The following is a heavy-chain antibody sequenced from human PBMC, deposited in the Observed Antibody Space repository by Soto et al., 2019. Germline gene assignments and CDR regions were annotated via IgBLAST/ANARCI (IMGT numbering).Heavy chain of an antibody. CDR3: ATDRNTMVRGVIITYYYGMDV. CDR2: ISYDGSNK. V-gene: IGHV3-30-3*01. CDR1: GFTFSSYA. Sequence: GGSLRLSCAASGFTFSSYAMHWVRQAPGKGLEWVAVISYDGSNKYYADSVKGRFTISRDNSKNTLYLQMNSLRAADTSGYYCATDRNTMVRGVIITYYYGMDVWGQGTTVTVSS. J-gene: IGHJ6*02. D-gene: IGHD3-10*01.